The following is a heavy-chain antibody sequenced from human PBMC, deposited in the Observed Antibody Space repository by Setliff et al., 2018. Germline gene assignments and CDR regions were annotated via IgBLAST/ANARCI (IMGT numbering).Heavy chain of an antibody. Sequence: SSETLSLTCTVSGGSISSGVYYWAWIRLPPGKGLEWIGRIYYRGDTYYNASLKSRLTLSVDTSKNQVSLNLRSVTAADTAVYYCARTGTYRYFDYWG. D-gene: IGHD1-1*01. J-gene: IGHJ4*01. CDR1: GGSISSGVYY. V-gene: IGHV4-39*01. CDR2: IYYRGDT. CDR3: ARTGTYRYFDY.